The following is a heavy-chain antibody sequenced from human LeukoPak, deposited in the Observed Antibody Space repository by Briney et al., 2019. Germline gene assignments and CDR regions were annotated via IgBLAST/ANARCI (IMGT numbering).Heavy chain of an antibody. CDR2: ISAYNGNT. D-gene: IGHD3-10*01. J-gene: IGHJ4*02. CDR1: GYTFTSYG. V-gene: IGHV1-18*01. Sequence: ASVKISCKASGYTFTSYGISWVRQAPGQGLEWMGWISAYNGNTNYAQKLQGRVTITRDTSASTAYMELSSLRSEDTAVYYCARGERYYYGSGSYYIPQPEFDYWGQGTLVTVSS. CDR3: ARGERYYYGSGSYYIPQPEFDY.